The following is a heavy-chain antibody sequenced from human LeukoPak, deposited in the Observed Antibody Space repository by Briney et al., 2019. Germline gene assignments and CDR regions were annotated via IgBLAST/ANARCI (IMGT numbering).Heavy chain of an antibody. CDR3: ARDRGNAYSFDY. V-gene: IGHV3-33*01. CDR1: GFTFSSYG. CDR2: IWYDGSNK. Sequence: GGSLRLSCAAAGFTFSSYGMHWVRQAPGKGLECVAVIWYDGSNKYYADSVKGRFTISRDNSKNTMYLQMNSLRAEDTAVYYCARDRGNAYSFDYWGQGTLVTVSS. J-gene: IGHJ4*02.